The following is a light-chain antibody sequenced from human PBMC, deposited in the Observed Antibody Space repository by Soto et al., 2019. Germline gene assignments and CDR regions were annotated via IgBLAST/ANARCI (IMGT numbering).Light chain of an antibody. CDR1: SSDVGGYDY. CDR2: DVS. J-gene: IGLJ3*02. Sequence: QSALTQPASVSGSPGQSITISCTGTSSDVGGYDYVSWYQQHPGKAPKLMINDVSNRPSGVSNRFSGSKSGNTASLTISGIQAEDEAHYYCSSYTTSSTLVFGGGTKVTVL. CDR3: SSYTTSSTLV. V-gene: IGLV2-14*03.